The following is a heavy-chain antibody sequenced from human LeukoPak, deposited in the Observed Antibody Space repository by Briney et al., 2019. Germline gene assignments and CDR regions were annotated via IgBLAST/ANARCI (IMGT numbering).Heavy chain of an antibody. CDR2: INHSGST. D-gene: IGHD1-14*01. CDR3: ARDRKYYYHMDV. CDR1: GGSFSGYY. V-gene: IGHV4-34*01. Sequence: SETLSLTCAVYGGSFSGYYWSWIRQPPGKGLEWIGEINHSGSTNYNPSLKSRVTISVDKSKNQFSLRLSSVTAADTALYYCARDRKYYYHMDVWGKGTTVTVSS. J-gene: IGHJ6*03.